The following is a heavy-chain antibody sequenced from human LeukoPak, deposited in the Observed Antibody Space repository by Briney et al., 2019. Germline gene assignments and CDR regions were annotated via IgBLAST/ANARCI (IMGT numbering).Heavy chain of an antibody. CDR1: GYTLTELS. CDR2: FDPEDGET. Sequence: ASVKVSCKVSGYTLTELSMHWVRQAPGKGLKWMGGFDPEDGETIHAQKFQGRVTMTEDTSTDTAYMELSSLRSEDTAVYYCATETSEKSYYYDSSGYYYLDYWGQGTLVTVSS. D-gene: IGHD3-22*01. J-gene: IGHJ4*02. CDR3: ATETSEKSYYYDSSGYYYLDY. V-gene: IGHV1-24*01.